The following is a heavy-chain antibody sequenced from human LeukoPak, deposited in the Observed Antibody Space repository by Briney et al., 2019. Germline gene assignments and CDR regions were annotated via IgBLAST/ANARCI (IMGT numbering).Heavy chain of an antibody. V-gene: IGHV3-21*03. J-gene: IGHJ1*01. Sequence: PGGSLRLSCAASGFTFSSYSMNWVRQAPGKGLEWVSSISSSSSYIYYADSVKGRFTISRDDSNSFAYLQMNSLRTDDTAVYYCTKDVLPTYSLVGYHHWGQGTLVTVSS. D-gene: IGHD2-15*01. CDR3: TKDVLPTYSLVGYHH. CDR2: ISSSSSYI. CDR1: GFTFSSYS.